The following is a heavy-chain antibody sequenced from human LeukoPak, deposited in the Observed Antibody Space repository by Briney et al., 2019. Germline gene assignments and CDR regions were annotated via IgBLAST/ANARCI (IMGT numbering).Heavy chain of an antibody. J-gene: IGHJ5*02. CDR3: ASGPIVVVVAATPKSPNWFDP. CDR1: GYTFTGYY. V-gene: IGHV1-2*02. CDR2: INPNSGGT. Sequence: ASVKVSCKASGYTFTGYYMHWVRQAPGQGLEWMGWINPNSGGTNYAQKFQGRVTMTRDTSISTAYMELSRLRSDDTAVYYCASGPIVVVVAATPKSPNWFDPWGQGTLVTVSS. D-gene: IGHD2-15*01.